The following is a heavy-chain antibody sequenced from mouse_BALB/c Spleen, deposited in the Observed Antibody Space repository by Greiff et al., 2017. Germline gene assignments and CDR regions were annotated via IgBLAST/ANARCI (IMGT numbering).Heavy chain of an antibody. CDR3: ARGGTINSATAY. CDR2: ISTYYGDA. CDR1: GYTFTDYA. D-gene: IGHD1-2*01. V-gene: IGHV1S137*01. J-gene: IGHJ3*01. Sequence: QVQLQQSGADLVRPGVSVKISCTGSGYTFTDYAMYWVKQSHAKSLEWIGVISTYYGDASYNQKFKGMATITVDKSYSTAYMELARLTAEDSAIYYCARGGTINSATAYWGQGTLVTVSA.